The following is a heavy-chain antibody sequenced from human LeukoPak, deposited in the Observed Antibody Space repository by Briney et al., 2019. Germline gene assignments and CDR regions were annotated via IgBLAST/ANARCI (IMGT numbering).Heavy chain of an antibody. D-gene: IGHD2-21*01. V-gene: IGHV3-30*18. CDR3: AKDLDNEAVVASYYFDS. CDR2: ISYDGSDR. Sequence: GGSLRLSCAASGVDFTDYGIHWIRQAPGQGLEWVAVISYDGSDRFYADSVTGRFTGSRDNSKNTMYLHLNNLRPEDTAVYYCAKDLDNEAVVASYYFDSWGQGTLVTVSS. J-gene: IGHJ4*02. CDR1: GVDFTDYG.